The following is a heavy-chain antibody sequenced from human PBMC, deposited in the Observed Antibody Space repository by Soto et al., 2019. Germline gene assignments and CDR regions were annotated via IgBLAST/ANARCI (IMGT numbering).Heavy chain of an antibody. CDR1: GYSFTNYW. V-gene: IGHV5-10-1*01. Sequence: PGESLKISCKDSGYSFTNYWISWVRQMPGKGLEWMGGIDPTDSYTKYSPSFQGHITISADKSISTTYLQWSSLKASDTAIYYCAFYDSIDKWFDPWGQGTPVTVSS. CDR2: IDPTDSYT. J-gene: IGHJ5*02. D-gene: IGHD3-22*01. CDR3: AFYDSIDKWFDP.